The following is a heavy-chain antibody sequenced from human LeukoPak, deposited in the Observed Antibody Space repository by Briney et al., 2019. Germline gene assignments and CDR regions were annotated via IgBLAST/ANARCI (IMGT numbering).Heavy chain of an antibody. V-gene: IGHV3-7*01. CDR3: ARAYY. Sequence: GGSLRLSCAASGFTFSTNWMSWVRQAPGKGLDWVASIRQDGSQIYYVDSVKGRFTISRDNAKNSLYLQMNSLRPEDTAVYYCARAYYWGQGALVTVSS. CDR2: IRQDGSQI. J-gene: IGHJ4*02. CDR1: GFTFSTNW.